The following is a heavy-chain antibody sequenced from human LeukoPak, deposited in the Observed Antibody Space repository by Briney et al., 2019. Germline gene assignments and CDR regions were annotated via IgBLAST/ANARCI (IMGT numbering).Heavy chain of an antibody. CDR2: IKSKTDAGTT. D-gene: IGHD5-18*01. Sequence: GGSLRLSCAASGFNLTNAWMNWVRQAPGKGLEWVGRIKSKTDAGTTDYAAPVKGRFTISRDDSKNTLFLQMNSLKTVDTAVYYCTTVDEETSMAPIQGAFDIWAQGTMVTVSS. J-gene: IGHJ3*02. V-gene: IGHV3-15*01. CDR3: TTVDEETSMAPIQGAFDI. CDR1: GFNLTNAW.